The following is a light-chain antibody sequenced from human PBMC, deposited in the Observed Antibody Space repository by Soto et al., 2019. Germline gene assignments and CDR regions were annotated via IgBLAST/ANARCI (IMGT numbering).Light chain of an antibody. J-gene: IGLJ7*01. V-gene: IGLV2-14*01. CDR3: SSYTSSSTHAV. CDR1: SSDVGGYNY. Sequence: QSALTQPASVSGSPGQSITISCTGTSSDVGGYNYVSWYQQHPGKAPKLMIYDVSNRPSGVSNRFSGSKSGNTASLPISGLQAEDEADYYCSSYTSSSTHAVFGGGTQLTVL. CDR2: DVS.